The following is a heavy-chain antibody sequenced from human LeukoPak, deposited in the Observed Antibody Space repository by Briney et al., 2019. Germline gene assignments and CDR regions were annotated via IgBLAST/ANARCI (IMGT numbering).Heavy chain of an antibody. CDR1: GYSLTNYW. Sequence: GESLKISCKGSGYSLTNYWIAWVRQMPGKGLEWMGIIFPSDSDTRYSPSFQGQVTISADKSITTAYLQWSSLKASDTAMYYCARRGIGAAGSYFDYWGQGTLVSVSA. D-gene: IGHD6-13*01. J-gene: IGHJ4*02. V-gene: IGHV5-51*01. CDR3: ARRGIGAAGSYFDY. CDR2: IFPSDSDT.